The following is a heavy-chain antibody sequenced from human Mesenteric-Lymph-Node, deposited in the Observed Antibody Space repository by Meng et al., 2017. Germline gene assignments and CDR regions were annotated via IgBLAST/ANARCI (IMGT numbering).Heavy chain of an antibody. Sequence: GESLKISCAASGFTFSSYAMSWVRQAPGKGLEWVSGISGSGDRTYYADSVKGRFTISRDNSKNTLYLQMNSLRAEDTAVYYCARDQGGYSGYDLDEDDYWGQGKLVNGAS. CDR3: ARDQGGYSGYDLDEDDY. V-gene: IGHV3-23*01. J-gene: IGHJ4*02. CDR1: GFTFSSYA. CDR2: ISGSGDRT. D-gene: IGHD5-12*01.